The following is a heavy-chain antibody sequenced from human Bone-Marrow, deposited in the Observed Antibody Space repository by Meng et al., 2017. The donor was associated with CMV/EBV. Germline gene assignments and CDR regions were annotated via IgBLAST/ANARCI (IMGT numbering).Heavy chain of an antibody. CDR1: GFTFSSYA. J-gene: IGHJ6*01. D-gene: IGHD2-2*01. Sequence: GESLKISCAASGFTFSSYAMHWVRQAPGKGLEYVSAISSNGGSTYYADSVKGRFTISRDNSKNTLYLQMGSLRAEDMAVYYCVREGPPYCSSTSCYLDPYYYGMDVWGQGTTVTVYS. CDR2: ISSNGGST. CDR3: VREGPPYCSSTSCYLDPYYYGMDV. V-gene: IGHV3-64*02.